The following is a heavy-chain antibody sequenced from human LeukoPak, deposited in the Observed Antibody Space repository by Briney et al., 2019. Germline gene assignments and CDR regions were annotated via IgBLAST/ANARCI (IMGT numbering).Heavy chain of an antibody. CDR2: IYTSGST. J-gene: IGHJ4*02. D-gene: IGHD3-9*01. CDR3: ARVGGLRYSSRWYFDY. Sequence: SETLSLTCTVSGGSISSYYWSWIRQPAGKGLEWIGRIYTSGSTNYNPSLKSRVTMSVDTSKNQFSLKLSSVTAADTAVYYCARVGGLRYSSRWYFDYWGQGTLVTVSS. V-gene: IGHV4-4*07. CDR1: GGSISSYY.